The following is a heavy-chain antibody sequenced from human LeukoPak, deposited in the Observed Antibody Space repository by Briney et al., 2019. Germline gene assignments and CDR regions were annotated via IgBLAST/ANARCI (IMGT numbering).Heavy chain of an antibody. Sequence: PGGSLRLSCAASGFTFSTYAMSCVRQAPGRGLEWVLAISSSGGSTHYAASAKGRFTISRDNSKNTLYLQINSLRAEDTAVYYCGDYDLGYWGQGALVTVSS. D-gene: IGHD5-12*01. CDR2: ISSSGGST. V-gene: IGHV3-23*01. J-gene: IGHJ4*02. CDR1: GFTFSTYA. CDR3: GDYDLGY.